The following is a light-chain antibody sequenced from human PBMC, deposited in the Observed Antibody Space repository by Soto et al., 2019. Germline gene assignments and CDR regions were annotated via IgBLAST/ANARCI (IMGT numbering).Light chain of an antibody. CDR1: QSISSW. Sequence: DIHMTHSPSTLSASVGDRVTITCRASQSISSWLAWYQQKPGKAPKLLIYKASSLESGVPSRFSGSGSGTDFTLTISSLQPEDFATYYCQQSFITRTFGQGTKVDIK. CDR2: KAS. V-gene: IGKV1-5*03. J-gene: IGKJ1*01. CDR3: QQSFITRT.